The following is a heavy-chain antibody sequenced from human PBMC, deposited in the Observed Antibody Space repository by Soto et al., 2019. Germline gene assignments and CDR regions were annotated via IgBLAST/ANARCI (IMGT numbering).Heavy chain of an antibody. J-gene: IGHJ6*02. CDR1: GFTFSSYA. D-gene: IGHD6-13*01. CDR2: ISYDGSNK. Sequence: GGSLRLSCAASGFTFSSYAMHWVRQAPGKGLEWVAVISYDGSNKYYADSVKGRFTISRDNSKNTLYLQMNSLRAEDTAVYYCARVRFPSYAGNPIPSYYYYGMDVWGQGTTVTVSS. V-gene: IGHV3-30-3*01. CDR3: ARVRFPSYAGNPIPSYYYYGMDV.